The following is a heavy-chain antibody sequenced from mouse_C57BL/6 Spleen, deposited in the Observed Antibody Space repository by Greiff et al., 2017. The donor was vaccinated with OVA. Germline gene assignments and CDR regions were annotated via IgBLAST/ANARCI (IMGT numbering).Heavy chain of an antibody. Sequence: QVQLQQPGAELVRPGTSVKLSCKASGYTFTSYWMHWVKQRPGQGLEWIGVIDPSDSYTNYNQKFKGKATLTVDTSSSTAYMQLSSLTSEDSAVYYCASYYYGSDYFDYWGQGTTLTVSS. CDR2: IDPSDSYT. CDR3: ASYYYGSDYFDY. J-gene: IGHJ2*01. D-gene: IGHD1-1*01. V-gene: IGHV1-59*01. CDR1: GYTFTSYW.